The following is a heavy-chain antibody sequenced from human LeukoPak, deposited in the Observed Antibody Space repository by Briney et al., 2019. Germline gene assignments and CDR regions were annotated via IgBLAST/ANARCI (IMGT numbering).Heavy chain of an antibody. CDR1: GFTFSSYA. J-gene: IGHJ4*02. D-gene: IGHD4-17*01. CDR3: AKDPWKGTTVTTYDY. CDR2: ISGSGGST. V-gene: IGHV3-23*01. Sequence: GGSLRLSCAASGFTFSSYATSWVRQAPGKGLEWVSAISGSGGSTYYADSVKGRFTISRDNSKNTLYLQMNSLRAEDTAVYYCAKDPWKGTTVTTYDYWGQGTLVTVSS.